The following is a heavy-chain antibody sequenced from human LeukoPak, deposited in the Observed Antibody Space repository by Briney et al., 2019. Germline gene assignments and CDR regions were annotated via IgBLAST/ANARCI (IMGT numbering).Heavy chain of an antibody. CDR1: GDSISTSNSY. V-gene: IGHV4-61*02. Sequence: TLSLTCTVSGDSISTSNSYWSWIRQPAGKGLEWIGRIYTSGSTNYNPSLKSRVTMSVDTSKNQFSLKLSSVTAADTAVYYCAREGGVRAAAGYYFDYWGQGTLVTVSS. CDR3: AREGGVRAAAGYYFDY. CDR2: IYTSGST. D-gene: IGHD6-13*01. J-gene: IGHJ4*02.